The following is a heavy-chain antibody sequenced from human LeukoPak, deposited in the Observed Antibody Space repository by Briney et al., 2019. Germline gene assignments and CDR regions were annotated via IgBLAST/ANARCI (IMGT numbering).Heavy chain of an antibody. J-gene: IGHJ5*02. CDR3: AREGDGYNLS. Sequence: SVKVSCKASGGTFSSYAISWVRQAPGQGLEWMGRVIPIFRTANYAQKFQDRVTITTDESTSTAYMELSSLRSDDTAVYYCAREGDGYNLSWGQGTLVTVSS. CDR1: GGTFSSYA. CDR2: VIPIFRTA. D-gene: IGHD5-24*01. V-gene: IGHV1-69*05.